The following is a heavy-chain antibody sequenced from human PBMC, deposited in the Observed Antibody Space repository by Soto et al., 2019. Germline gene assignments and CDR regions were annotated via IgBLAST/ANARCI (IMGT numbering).Heavy chain of an antibody. Sequence: QVQLVQSGAEVKKPGSSVKVSCKASGGTFSSYAISWVRQAPGQGLEWMGGIIPIFGTANYAQKFQGRVTITADESTSTAYMELSSLRSEDTAVYYCARDQRVRSSWDAVYYYYGMDVWGQGTTVTVSS. J-gene: IGHJ6*02. CDR3: ARDQRVRSSWDAVYYYYGMDV. CDR1: GGTFSSYA. CDR2: IIPIFGTA. D-gene: IGHD6-13*01. V-gene: IGHV1-69*01.